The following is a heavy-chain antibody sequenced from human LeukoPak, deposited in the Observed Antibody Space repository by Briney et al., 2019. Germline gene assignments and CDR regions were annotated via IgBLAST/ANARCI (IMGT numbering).Heavy chain of an antibody. CDR2: INHSGST. V-gene: IGHV4-34*01. CDR1: GGSFSGYY. J-gene: IGHJ5*02. Sequence: SETLSLTCAVYGGSFSGYYWSWIRQPPGKGLEWLGEINHSGSTNYNPSLKSRVTISVDTSKNQFSLKLSSVTAADTAVYYCARFLRDPTYDWFDPWGQGTLVTVSS. D-gene: IGHD3-16*01. CDR3: ARFLRDPTYDWFDP.